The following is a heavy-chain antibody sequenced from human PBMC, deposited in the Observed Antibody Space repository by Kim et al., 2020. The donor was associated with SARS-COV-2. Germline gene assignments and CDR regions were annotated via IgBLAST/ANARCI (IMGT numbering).Heavy chain of an antibody. CDR1: GYTFTSYY. CDR3: ARGGNPITFGGVIAEIDAFDI. CDR2: INPSGGST. J-gene: IGHJ3*02. D-gene: IGHD3-16*02. Sequence: ASVKVSCKASGYTFTSYYMHWVRQAPGQGLEWMGIINPSGGSTSYAQKFQGRVTMTRDTSTSTVYMELSSLRSEDTAVYYCARGGNPITFGGVIAEIDAFDIWGQGTMVTVSS. V-gene: IGHV1-46*01.